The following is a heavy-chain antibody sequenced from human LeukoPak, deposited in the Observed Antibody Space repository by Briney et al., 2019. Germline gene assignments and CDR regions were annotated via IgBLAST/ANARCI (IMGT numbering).Heavy chain of an antibody. Sequence: PGGSLRLSCAASGFTFSSYGMHWVRQAPGKGLEWVAVISYDGSNKYYADSVKGRFTISRDNSKNTLYLQMNSLRAEDTAVYYCAARRYITEGGDYWGQGTLVTVSS. CDR3: AARRYITEGGDY. CDR2: ISYDGSNK. V-gene: IGHV3-30*03. CDR1: GFTFSSYG. J-gene: IGHJ4*02. D-gene: IGHD1-1*01.